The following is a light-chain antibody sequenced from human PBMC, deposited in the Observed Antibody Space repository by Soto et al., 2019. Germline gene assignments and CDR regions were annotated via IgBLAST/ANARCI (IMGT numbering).Light chain of an antibody. CDR3: CSYAGSYTYV. CDR2: AVN. CDR1: SSDVGGYNY. V-gene: IGLV2-11*01. J-gene: IGLJ1*01. Sequence: QSVLTQPRSVSGSPGQSVTISCTGTSSDVGGYNYVSWYQQHPDKAPKLMIYAVNARPSGVPDRFSGSKSGNTASLTISGLQAEDEADYYCCSYAGSYTYVFGTGTKLTVL.